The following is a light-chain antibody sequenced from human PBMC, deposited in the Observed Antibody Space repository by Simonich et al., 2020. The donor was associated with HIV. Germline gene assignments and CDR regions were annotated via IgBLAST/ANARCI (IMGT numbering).Light chain of an antibody. J-gene: IGKJ2*01. CDR3: QQYNNWPYT. V-gene: IGKV3-15*01. CDR1: QSVSSN. Sequence: EIVMTQSPATLSVSPGERATPSCRASQSVSSNLAWYQQNPGQAPRLLIYDASTRATGIPARFSGSGSGTEFTLTISSMQSEDFAVYYCQQYNNWPYTFGQGTKLEIK. CDR2: DAS.